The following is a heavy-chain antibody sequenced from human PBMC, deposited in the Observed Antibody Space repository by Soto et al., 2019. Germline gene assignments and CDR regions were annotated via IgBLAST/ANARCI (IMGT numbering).Heavy chain of an antibody. CDR3: AREERSQLWLSYYFDY. CDR2: ISSSSSYI. CDR1: GFTFNNYA. V-gene: IGHV3-21*01. Sequence: GGSLRLSCAASGFTFNNYAMSWVRQAPGKGLEWVSSISSSSSYIYYADSVKGRFTISRDNAKNSLYLQMNSLRAEDTAVYYCAREERSQLWLSYYFDYWGQGTLVTVSS. J-gene: IGHJ4*02. D-gene: IGHD5-18*01.